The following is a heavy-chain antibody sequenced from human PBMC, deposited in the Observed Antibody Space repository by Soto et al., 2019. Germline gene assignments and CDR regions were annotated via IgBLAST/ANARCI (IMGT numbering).Heavy chain of an antibody. CDR2: IYPGDSDT. Sequence: GESLKISCKGSGYSFTSYWIGWVRQMPGKGLEWMGIIYPGDSDTRYSPSFQGQVTISADKSISTAYLQWSSLKASDTAMYYCARQAYDFWSGYYEHGMDVWGQGTTVTVSS. V-gene: IGHV5-51*01. CDR1: GYSFTSYW. D-gene: IGHD3-3*01. CDR3: ARQAYDFWSGYYEHGMDV. J-gene: IGHJ6*02.